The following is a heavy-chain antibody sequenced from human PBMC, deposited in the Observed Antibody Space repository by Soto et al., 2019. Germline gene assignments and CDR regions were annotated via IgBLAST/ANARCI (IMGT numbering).Heavy chain of an antibody. CDR3: ATFVYSSGICRSRSAY. CDR2: ILSKNDGGTT. Sequence: EVQLVESGGGFVRPGGSLRLSCAASGFTFSDSWMGWVREAPRRWLVWVGRILSKNDGGTTDYAAPVKGRVTISREDSKNTLYLQMNSLRTEDTAVYYCATFVYSSGICRSRSAYWGQGTLVTVSS. J-gene: IGHJ4*02. V-gene: IGHV3-15*01. CDR1: GFTFSDSW. D-gene: IGHD5-18*01.